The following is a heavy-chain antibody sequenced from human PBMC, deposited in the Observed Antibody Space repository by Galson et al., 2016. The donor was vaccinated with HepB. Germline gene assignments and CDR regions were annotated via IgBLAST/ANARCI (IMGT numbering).Heavy chain of an antibody. CDR3: ASFGDWDYYGVDV. V-gene: IGHV3-48*01. J-gene: IGHJ6*04. Sequence: SLRLSCAASGFSFSGYSMNWVRQAPGKGLEWLSHITSSSGPIYYADSVKGRFAISRDNAKNSLFLQMNFLRAEDTAVYYCASFGDWDYYGVDVWGKGTTVIVS. D-gene: IGHD3-16*01. CDR2: ITSSSGPI. CDR1: GFSFSGYS.